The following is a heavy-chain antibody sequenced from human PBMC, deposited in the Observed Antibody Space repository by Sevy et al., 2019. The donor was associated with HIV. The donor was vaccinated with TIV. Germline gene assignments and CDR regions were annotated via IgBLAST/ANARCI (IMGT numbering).Heavy chain of an antibody. J-gene: IGHJ4*02. D-gene: IGHD5-18*01. V-gene: IGHV3-21*01. CDR2: ISSSSTYI. CDR3: ARVATGYGYSYGLFDY. Sequence: GGSLRLSCAASGFTFSGYAMNWVRQAPGKGLEWVSCISSSSTYIYYADSVKGRFTISRDNAKNSLYLQMNSLRAEDTAVYYCARVATGYGYSYGLFDYWGQRTLVTVSS. CDR1: GFTFSGYA.